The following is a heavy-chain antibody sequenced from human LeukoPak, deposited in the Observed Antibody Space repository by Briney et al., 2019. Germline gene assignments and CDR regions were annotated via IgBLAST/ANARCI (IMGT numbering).Heavy chain of an antibody. V-gene: IGHV4-4*07. Sequence: PSETLSLTWTVSGDSISSHYWSWIRQPAGKRLEWVGRAHASGSSSYNPSLKSRVTLFVDKSKNQLSLKLSSVTAADTAVYYCAGGVYDSGSLSWFDPWGQGTLVIVSS. J-gene: IGHJ5*02. CDR2: AHASGSS. D-gene: IGHD3-10*01. CDR3: AGGVYDSGSLSWFDP. CDR1: GDSISSHY.